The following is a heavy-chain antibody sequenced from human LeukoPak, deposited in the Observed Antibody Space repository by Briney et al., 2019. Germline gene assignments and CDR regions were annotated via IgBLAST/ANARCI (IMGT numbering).Heavy chain of an antibody. Sequence: SETLSLTCGVPGGSIDITNYWSWVRQVPGEGLEWVGEVSHDVPKNYNPSLRSRVATSFDRANNHFSLSLTAVTAADTALYYCTRESRPFCPFAYWGQGVMVTVSS. J-gene: IGHJ4*02. CDR2: VSHDVPK. CDR3: TRESRPFCPFAY. V-gene: IGHV4-4*02. D-gene: IGHD3-3*01. CDR1: GGSIDITNY.